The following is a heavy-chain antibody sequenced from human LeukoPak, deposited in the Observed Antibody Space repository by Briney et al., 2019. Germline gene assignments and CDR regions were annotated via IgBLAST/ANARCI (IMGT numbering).Heavy chain of an antibody. CDR2: IKSKTDGGTT. J-gene: IGHJ4*02. D-gene: IGHD3-9*01. Sequence: PGGSLRLSCAASGFTFSNAWMSWVRQAPGKGLEWVGRIKSKTDGGTTDYAAPVKGRFTISRDDSKNTLYLQMDSLKTEDTAAYYCTTEGGDYDILTGYFEYFDYWGQGTLVTVSS. V-gene: IGHV3-15*01. CDR3: TTEGGDYDILTGYFEYFDY. CDR1: GFTFSNAW.